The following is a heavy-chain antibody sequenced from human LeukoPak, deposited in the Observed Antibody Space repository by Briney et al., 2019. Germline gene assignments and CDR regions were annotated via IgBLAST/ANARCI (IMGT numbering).Heavy chain of an antibody. CDR3: ARERKESTRGGMDV. V-gene: IGHV4-61*01. J-gene: IGHJ6*02. CDR2: IYYSGST. Sequence: SETLSLTCTVSGGSVSSGSYYWSWIRQPPGKGLEWIGYIYYSGSTYYNPSLKSRVTISVDTSKNQFSLKLSSVTAADTAVYFCARERKESTRGGMDVWGQGTTVTVSS. CDR1: GGSVSSGSYY.